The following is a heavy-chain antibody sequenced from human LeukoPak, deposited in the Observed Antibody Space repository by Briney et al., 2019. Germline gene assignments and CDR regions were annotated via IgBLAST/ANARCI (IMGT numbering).Heavy chain of an antibody. Sequence: PGRSLRLSCAASGFTFKNYGMHWVRQAPGKGLEWVAFIRYDGSDKYYADFVKGRFTISRDNSENTLYLQMNSLRPEDTAVYYCAKSIAVAGLAGGRTFDYWGQGTLVTVSS. J-gene: IGHJ4*02. V-gene: IGHV3-30*02. CDR2: IRYDGSDK. CDR1: GFTFKNYG. D-gene: IGHD6-19*01. CDR3: AKSIAVAGLAGGRTFDY.